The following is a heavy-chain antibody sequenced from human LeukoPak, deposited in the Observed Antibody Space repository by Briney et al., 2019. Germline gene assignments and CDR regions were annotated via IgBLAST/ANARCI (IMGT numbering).Heavy chain of an antibody. J-gene: IGHJ4*02. D-gene: IGHD2-15*01. Sequence: GGSLRLSCAASGFTFSSYSMNWVRQAPGKGLEWVSSISSSSSYIYYADSVKGRFTISRDNAKNSLYLQMNSPRAEDTAVYYCARDLGGRGGRDYWGQGTLVTVSS. V-gene: IGHV3-21*01. CDR1: GFTFSSYS. CDR2: ISSSSSYI. CDR3: ARDLGGRGGRDY.